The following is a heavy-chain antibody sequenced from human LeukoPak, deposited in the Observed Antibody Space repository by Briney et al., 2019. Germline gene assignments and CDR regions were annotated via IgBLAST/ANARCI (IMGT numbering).Heavy chain of an antibody. Sequence: GGSLTLSCAASGFTFSSYAMHWVRQAPGKGLEWVAVISYDGSNKYYADSVKGRFTISRDNSKNTLYLQMNSLRAEDTAVYYCASVYIVVVPAVMPHWFDTWGQGTLVTVSS. CDR3: ASVYIVVVPAVMPHWFDT. D-gene: IGHD2-2*01. V-gene: IGHV3-30*04. CDR1: GFTFSSYA. J-gene: IGHJ5*02. CDR2: ISYDGSNK.